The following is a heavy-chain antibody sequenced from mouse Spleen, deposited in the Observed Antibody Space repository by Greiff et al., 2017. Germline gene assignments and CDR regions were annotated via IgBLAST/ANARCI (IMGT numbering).Heavy chain of an antibody. CDR1: GFTFTSYG. CDR3: ARSNSNYAMDY. CDR2: IYPRSGNT. J-gene: IGHJ4*01. D-gene: IGHD2-5*01. V-gene: IGHV1-81*01. Sequence: QVQLQQSGAELARPGASVKLSCKASGFTFTSYGISWVKQRTGQGLEWIGEIYPRSGNTYYNEKFKGKATLTADKSSSTAYMELRSLTSEDSAVYFCARSNSNYAMDYWGQGTSVTVSS.